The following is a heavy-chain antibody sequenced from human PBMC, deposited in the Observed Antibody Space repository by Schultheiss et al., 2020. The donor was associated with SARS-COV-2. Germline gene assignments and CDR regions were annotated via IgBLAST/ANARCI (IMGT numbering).Heavy chain of an antibody. CDR3: ARGRHYYDRDAVDI. D-gene: IGHD3-22*01. Sequence: SETLSLTCAVSGGSISSSNWWSWVRQPPGKGLEWIGSIYYSGSTYYNPSLKSRVTISVDTSKNQFSLKLSSVTAADTAVYYCARGRHYYDRDAVDIWGQGTMVTVSS. CDR2: IYYSGST. V-gene: IGHV4-4*02. CDR1: GGSISSSNW. J-gene: IGHJ3*02.